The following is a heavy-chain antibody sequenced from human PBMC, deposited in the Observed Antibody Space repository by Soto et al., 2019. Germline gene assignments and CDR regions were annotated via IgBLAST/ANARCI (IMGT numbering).Heavy chain of an antibody. Sequence: PGGSLSLACAASGFTLSGSVIYWVRQPSGKGLEWVGRIRSRSNGYATAYAASVRGRFTISRDDSKNTEYLQMNSLKTEDTAVYYCSRPGYSTYDYDYWGQGTLVTVSS. J-gene: IGHJ4*02. D-gene: IGHD5-12*01. V-gene: IGHV3-73*01. CDR2: IRSRSNGYAT. CDR3: SRPGYSTYDYDY. CDR1: GFTLSGSV.